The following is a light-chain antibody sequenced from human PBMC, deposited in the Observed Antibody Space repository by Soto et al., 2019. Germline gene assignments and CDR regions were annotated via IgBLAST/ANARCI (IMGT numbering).Light chain of an antibody. CDR2: DTS. CDR1: QSLTNSF. Sequence: EFVLTQSPGTLSLSPGERATLSCRASQSLTNSFIAWYQQRPGQAPRLLIYDTSSRASGIPDRFSGSGSGTDFTLTISSLEPEDFAVYYCQQRSNWPLTFGGGTKVHIK. J-gene: IGKJ4*01. V-gene: IGKV3D-20*02. CDR3: QQRSNWPLT.